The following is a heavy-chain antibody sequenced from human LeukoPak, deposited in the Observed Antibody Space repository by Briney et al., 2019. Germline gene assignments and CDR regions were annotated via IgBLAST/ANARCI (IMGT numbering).Heavy chain of an antibody. CDR3: ARGVYIAAAQYGY. CDR2: IYYSGTT. Sequence: SETLSLTCTVSGGSIGTYSWNWIRQPPGKGLEWIGYIYYSGTTNYSPSLKSRVTISVDTSKNQFSLKLSSVTAADTAVYYCARGVYIAAAQYGYRGQGTLVTVSS. CDR1: GGSIGTYS. D-gene: IGHD6-13*01. J-gene: IGHJ4*02. V-gene: IGHV4-59*01.